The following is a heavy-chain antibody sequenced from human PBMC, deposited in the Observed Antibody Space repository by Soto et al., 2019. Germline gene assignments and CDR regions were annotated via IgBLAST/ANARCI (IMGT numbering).Heavy chain of an antibody. Sequence: QLQLQESGPGLVKPSETLSLTSTVSGGSISSGSYYWGWIRQPPGKGLEWIGSIYYSGSSYYNPSLKSRVTISVDTSNNQFSLRLSSVTAADTAVYYCAGHGPTYYYYLDVWGKGTAVTVSS. CDR3: AGHGPTYYYYLDV. CDR2: IYYSGSS. CDR1: GGSISSGSYY. V-gene: IGHV4-39*01. J-gene: IGHJ6*03.